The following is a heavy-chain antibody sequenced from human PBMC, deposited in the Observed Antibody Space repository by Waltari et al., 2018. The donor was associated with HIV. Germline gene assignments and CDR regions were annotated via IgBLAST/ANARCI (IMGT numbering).Heavy chain of an antibody. CDR3: TRGAGYYDIVTAYY. CDR1: GFTFGDYA. J-gene: IGHJ4*02. Sequence: EVQLVESGGGLVQPGRSLRLSCTASGFTFGDYAMSWVRQAPGKGLEWVGFIRSKSYGGKAEYAASVKGRCTISRDDSKSIAYLQMNSLKTEDTAVYYCTRGAGYYDIVTAYYWGQGTLVTVSS. CDR2: IRSKSYGGKA. V-gene: IGHV3-49*04. D-gene: IGHD3-9*01.